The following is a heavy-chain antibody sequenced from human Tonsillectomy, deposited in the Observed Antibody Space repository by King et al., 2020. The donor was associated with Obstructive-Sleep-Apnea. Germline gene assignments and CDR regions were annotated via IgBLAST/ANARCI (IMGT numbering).Heavy chain of an antibody. CDR3: ARETCSGGSCYEGYGMDV. D-gene: IGHD2-15*01. J-gene: IGHJ6*02. CDR2: MSDDGSNK. V-gene: IGHV3-30-3*01. CDR1: GFTFTSYA. Sequence: VQLVESGGGVVQPGRSLRLSCAASGFTFTSYAMHWVRQAPGKGLEWVAVMSDDGSNKYYAESVKGRFTISRDKSKNTLYLEMNTLRTEDTAVYYCARETCSGGSCYEGYGMDVWGQGTTVTVSS.